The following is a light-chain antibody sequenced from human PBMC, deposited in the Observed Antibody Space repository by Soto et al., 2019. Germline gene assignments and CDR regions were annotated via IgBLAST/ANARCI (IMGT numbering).Light chain of an antibody. CDR3: MQTLQTPWT. CDR2: LGS. Sequence: DIVMTQSPLSLPVTPGESASISCRSSQSLLHSNGYNYFDWYLQKPGQSPQLLIYLGSNRTSGVPDRFSGSGSGTDFTLKISRVEAEDVGVYYCMQTLQTPWTFGQGTKVEIK. J-gene: IGKJ1*01. CDR1: QSLLHSNGYNY. V-gene: IGKV2-28*01.